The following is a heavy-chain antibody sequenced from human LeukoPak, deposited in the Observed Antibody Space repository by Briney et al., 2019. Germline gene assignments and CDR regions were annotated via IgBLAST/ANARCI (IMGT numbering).Heavy chain of an antibody. V-gene: IGHV1-69*13. J-gene: IGHJ5*02. D-gene: IGHD6-19*01. CDR2: LLPFFGTA. CDR3: ASPRLLYSRGWYGWFDP. Sequence: SVKVSCKASGGTLSSYAISWVRQAPGQGLEWMGGLLPFFGTANYAQNFQGRVTNPAQESPSTPYMELSSPRSVDTALYYLASPRLLYSRGWYGWFDPWGQGTLVTVSS. CDR1: GGTLSSYA.